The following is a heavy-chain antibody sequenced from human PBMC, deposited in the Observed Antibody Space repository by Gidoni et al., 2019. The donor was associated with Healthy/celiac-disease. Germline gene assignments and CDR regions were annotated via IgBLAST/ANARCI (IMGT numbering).Heavy chain of an antibody. Sequence: QVQLQESGPGLVKPSETLSLTCTVSGGSISSYYCRWIRQPPGKGLEWIGYIYYSGSTNYNPSLKSRVTISVDTSKNQFSLKLSSVTAADTAVYYCARLKIVVVPAASDYYYYGMDVWGQGTTVTVSS. CDR2: IYYSGST. CDR1: GGSISSYY. V-gene: IGHV4-59*01. J-gene: IGHJ6*02. CDR3: ARLKIVVVPAASDYYYYGMDV. D-gene: IGHD2-2*01.